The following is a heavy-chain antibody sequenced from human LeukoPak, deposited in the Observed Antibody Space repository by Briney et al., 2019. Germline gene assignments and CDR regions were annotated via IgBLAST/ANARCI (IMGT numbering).Heavy chain of an antibody. J-gene: IGHJ6*02. CDR2: IYSGGSI. CDR3: ARFPAAAGRANYYYYYGMDV. Sequence: GGSLRLSCAASGFTVSSNYMSWVRQAPGKGLEWVSVIYSGGSIYYADSVKGRFTISRDNSKNTLYLQMNSLRAEDTAVYYCARFPAAAGRANYYYYYGMDVWGQGTTVTVSS. D-gene: IGHD6-13*01. V-gene: IGHV3-53*01. CDR1: GFTVSSNY.